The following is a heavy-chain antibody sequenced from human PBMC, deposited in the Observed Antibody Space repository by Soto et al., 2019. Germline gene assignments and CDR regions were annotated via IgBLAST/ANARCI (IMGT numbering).Heavy chain of an antibody. J-gene: IGHJ4*02. D-gene: IGHD2-2*02. CDR2: IYYSGST. CDR1: GGSVSSGSYY. V-gene: IGHV4-61*01. CDR3: ARDGVYCISTSCYTSFDY. Sequence: SETLSLTCTVSGGSVSSGSYYWSWIRQPPGKGLEWIGYIYYSGSTNYNPSLKSRVTLSVDTSKNQFPLKLSSVTAADTAVYYCARDGVYCISTSCYTSFDYWGQGTLVTVSS.